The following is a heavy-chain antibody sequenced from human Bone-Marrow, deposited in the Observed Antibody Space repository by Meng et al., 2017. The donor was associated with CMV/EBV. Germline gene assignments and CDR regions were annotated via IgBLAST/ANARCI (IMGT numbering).Heavy chain of an antibody. CDR3: ARVIAAAGGDYYYGMDV. CDR1: GYSISSGYY. D-gene: IGHD6-13*01. J-gene: IGHJ6*02. CDR2: IYHSGST. Sequence: SETLSLTCTVSGYSISSGYYWGWIRQPPGKGLEWIGSIYHSGSTYYNPSLKSRVTISVDTSKNQFSLKLSSVTAADTAVYYCARVIAAAGGDYYYGMDVCGQGTTVTVSS. V-gene: IGHV4-38-2*02.